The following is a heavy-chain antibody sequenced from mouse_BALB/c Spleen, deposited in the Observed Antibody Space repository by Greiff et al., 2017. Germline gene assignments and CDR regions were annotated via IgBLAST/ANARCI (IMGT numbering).Heavy chain of an antibody. V-gene: IGHV14-4*02. CDR3: NSHAPPYAMDY. J-gene: IGHJ4*01. CDR2: IDPENGDT. CDR1: GFNIKDYY. Sequence: VQLQQSGAELVRSGASVKLSCTASGFNIKDYYMHWVKQRPEQGLEWIGWIDPENGDTEYAPKFQGKATMTADTSSNTAYLQLSSLTSEDTAVYYCNSHAPPYAMDYWGQGTSVTVSS.